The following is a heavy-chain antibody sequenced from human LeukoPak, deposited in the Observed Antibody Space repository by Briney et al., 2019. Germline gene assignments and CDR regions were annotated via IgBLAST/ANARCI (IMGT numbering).Heavy chain of an antibody. CDR2: MNPNSGNT. CDR1: GYTFTSYD. Sequence: ASVKVSCKASGYTFTSYDINWVRQATGQGLEWMGWMNPNSGNTGYAQKFQGRVTMTRNTSISTAYMELSSLRSEDTAVYYCAGGRDTIFGVVNGNWFDPWGQGTLVTVSS. V-gene: IGHV1-8*01. CDR3: AGGRDTIFGVVNGNWFDP. D-gene: IGHD3-3*01. J-gene: IGHJ5*02.